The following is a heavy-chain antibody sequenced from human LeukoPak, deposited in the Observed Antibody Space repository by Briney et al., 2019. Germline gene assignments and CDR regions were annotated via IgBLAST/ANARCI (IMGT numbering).Heavy chain of an antibody. Sequence: PSETLSLTCTVSGGSISSSSYYWGWIRQPPGKGLEWIGSIYYSGSTYYNPSLKSRVTISVDTSKNQFSLKLSSVTAADTAVYYCARVTTGSTTLDSWGQGILVTVSS. J-gene: IGHJ5*01. CDR2: IYYSGST. D-gene: IGHD1-1*01. CDR3: ARVTTGSTTLDS. V-gene: IGHV4-39*01. CDR1: GGSISSSSYY.